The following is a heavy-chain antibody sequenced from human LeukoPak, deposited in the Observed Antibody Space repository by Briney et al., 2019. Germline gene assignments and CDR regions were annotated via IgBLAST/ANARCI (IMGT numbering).Heavy chain of an antibody. Sequence: GGALRLSCIGSGFTFSSYAVSWVRQAPGKGVEWVSHITGSAGRTDYADSVKGRFTISRDNSQNTLYLQMNSLRVEETAVYYCAKETLDDYVRHFDSWGQGMLVTVSS. V-gene: IGHV3-23*01. CDR1: GFTFSSYA. J-gene: IGHJ4*02. CDR3: AKETLDDYVRHFDS. CDR2: ITGSAGRT. D-gene: IGHD4-17*01.